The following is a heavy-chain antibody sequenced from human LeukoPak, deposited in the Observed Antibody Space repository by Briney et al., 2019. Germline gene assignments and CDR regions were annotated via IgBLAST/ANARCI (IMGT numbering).Heavy chain of an antibody. CDR2: IDPGDSYT. J-gene: IGHJ4*02. CDR1: GYSFTSYW. D-gene: IGHD3-10*01. Sequence: GESLKISCKGSGYSFTSYWISWVRQMPGKGLEWMGRIDPGDSYTNYSPSFQGHVTISADKSISTAYLQWSSLKASDTAMYYCAWGSGGAFDYWGQGTLVTVSS. CDR3: AWGSGGAFDY. V-gene: IGHV5-10-1*01.